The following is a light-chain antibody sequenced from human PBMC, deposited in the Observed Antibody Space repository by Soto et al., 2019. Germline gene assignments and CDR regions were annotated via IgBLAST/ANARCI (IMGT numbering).Light chain of an antibody. V-gene: IGKV2-28*01. Sequence: DIVMTQSPLSLPVTPGEPASISCRSSQRLLHSDGYNYLDWFLQRPGQSPQLMIYLGSSRASGGHDRFSGSGCCTDSTLKISRVEADDVVVYYCMQALQTPLTFGGGTKVDIK. CDR3: MQALQTPLT. CDR2: LGS. CDR1: QRLLHSDGYNY. J-gene: IGKJ4*01.